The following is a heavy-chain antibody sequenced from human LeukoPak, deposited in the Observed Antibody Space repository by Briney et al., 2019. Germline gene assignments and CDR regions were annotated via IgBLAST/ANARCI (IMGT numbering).Heavy chain of an antibody. CDR1: GFTFSSYA. D-gene: IGHD3-22*01. J-gene: IGHJ6*02. V-gene: IGHV3-23*01. CDR3: ARDPYDSSGYYYLNYYYYYGMDV. CDR2: ISGSGGST. Sequence: GGSLRLSCAASGFTFSSYAMSWVRQAPGKGLEWVSAISGSGGSTYYADSVKGRFTISRDNSKNTLYLQMNSLRAEDTAVYYCARDPYDSSGYYYLNYYYYYGMDVWGQGTTVTVS.